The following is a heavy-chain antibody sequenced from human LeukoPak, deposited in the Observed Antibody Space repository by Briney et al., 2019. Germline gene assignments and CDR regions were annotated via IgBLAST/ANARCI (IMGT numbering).Heavy chain of an antibody. Sequence: ASVKVSCKASGYTFTSYGISWVRQAPGQGLEWMGWISAYNGNTNYAQKLQGRVTMTEDTSTDTAYMELSSLRSEDTAVYYCATDGREAFGGGYDYWGQGTLVTVSS. V-gene: IGHV1-18*01. CDR1: GYTFTSYG. J-gene: IGHJ4*02. CDR3: ATDGREAFGGGYDY. D-gene: IGHD5-12*01. CDR2: ISAYNGNT.